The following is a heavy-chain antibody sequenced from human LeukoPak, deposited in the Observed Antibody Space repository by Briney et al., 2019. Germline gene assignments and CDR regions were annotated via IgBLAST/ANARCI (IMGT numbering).Heavy chain of an antibody. V-gene: IGHV3-13*01. CDR3: VRDTAVAAKFGNWHFDL. CDR1: GYTFSRYD. J-gene: IGHJ2*01. Sequence: GGSPRLSCAASGYTFSRYDMHWVRQDTGRGLEWVSAIGTAGDTYYPGSVKGRFTISRENAKNSLYLQMNSLRAEDTAVYYCVRDTAVAAKFGNWHFDLWGRSTLVTVSS. CDR2: IGTAGDT. D-gene: IGHD2-21*02.